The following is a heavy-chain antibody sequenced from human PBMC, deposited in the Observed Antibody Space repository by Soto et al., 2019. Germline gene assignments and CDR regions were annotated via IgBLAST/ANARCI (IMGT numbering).Heavy chain of an antibody. CDR1: GFTFTNYA. CDR3: VRGLVAGSQYYYYYMDV. D-gene: IGHD2-15*01. Sequence: EVQLVESGGGLVKPGGSLRLSCAASGFTFTNYALNWVRQGPGKGPEWVSSISRDSTYIYYADSVKGRFSISRDNAKNSLYLQMNSRRAEDTAVYYCVRGLVAGSQYYYYYMDVWGRGATVTVSS. J-gene: IGHJ6*03. V-gene: IGHV3-21*01. CDR2: ISRDSTYI.